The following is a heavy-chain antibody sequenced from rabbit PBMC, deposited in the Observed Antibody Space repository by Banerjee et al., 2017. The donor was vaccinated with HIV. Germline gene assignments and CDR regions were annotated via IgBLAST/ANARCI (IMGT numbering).Heavy chain of an antibody. D-gene: IGHD8-1*01. Sequence: QEQLVESGGGLVQPEGSLTLTCTASGFSFSSNYYMCWVRQAPGKGLEWIACIYAGSSGTTWYARWAKGRFTISKTSSTTVTLQMTSLTAADTATYFCARDGAGNSASTPLKLWGQGTLVTVS. CDR2: IYAGSSGTT. CDR3: ARDGAGNSASTPLKL. CDR1: GFSFSSNYY. J-gene: IGHJ6*01. V-gene: IGHV1S45*01.